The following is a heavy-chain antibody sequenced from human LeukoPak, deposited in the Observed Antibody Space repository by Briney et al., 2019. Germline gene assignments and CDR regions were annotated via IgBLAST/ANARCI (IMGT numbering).Heavy chain of an antibody. CDR2: IGSSGNTI. V-gene: IGHV3-48*01. D-gene: IGHD2-2*01. Sequence: GGSLRLSCEASGFSFSSHGMHWVRQAPGKGLEWVSYIGSSGNTIYYADSVKGRFTISRDNAKNSLYLQMNSLRAEDTAVYYCARDIGTPTRYCSSTSCYYYYMDVWGKGTTVTVSS. J-gene: IGHJ6*03. CDR3: ARDIGTPTRYCSSTSCYYYYMDV. CDR1: GFSFSSHG.